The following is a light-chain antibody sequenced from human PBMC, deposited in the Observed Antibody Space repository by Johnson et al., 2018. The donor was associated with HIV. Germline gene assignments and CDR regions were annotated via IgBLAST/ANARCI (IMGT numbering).Light chain of an antibody. J-gene: IGLJ1*01. CDR3: GTWDSSLSSYV. Sequence: QSVLTQPPSMSAAPGQKVTISCSGSSSDMGNYAVSWYQQLPGTAPKLLIYEDNKRPSGIPDRFSGSKSGTSATLGITGLQTGDEADYYCGTWDSSLSSYVFGTGTKVTVL. CDR2: EDN. CDR1: SSDMGNYA. V-gene: IGLV1-51*02.